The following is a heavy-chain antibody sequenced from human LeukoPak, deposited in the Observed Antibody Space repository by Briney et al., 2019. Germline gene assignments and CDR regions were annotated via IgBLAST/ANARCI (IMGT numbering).Heavy chain of an antibody. CDR3: AKDRDPYYYGSGSYIGT. J-gene: IGHJ4*02. V-gene: IGHV3-43*02. CDR2: ISGDGGRT. CDR1: GFTFDDYA. Sequence: PGGSLRLSFAASGFTFDDYAMHWVRQAPGKGLEWVSLISGDGGRTYYADSVKGRFTISRDNSKNSLYLQMNSLRTEDTALYYCAKDRDPYYYGSGSYIGTWGQGTLVTVSS. D-gene: IGHD3-10*01.